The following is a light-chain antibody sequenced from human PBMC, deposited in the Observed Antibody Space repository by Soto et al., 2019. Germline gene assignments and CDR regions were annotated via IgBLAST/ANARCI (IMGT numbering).Light chain of an antibody. CDR1: QSISIW. V-gene: IGKV1-5*01. Sequence: DIPMTQSPSTLSASAGDTVTITCRASQSISIWLAWYQQELGKAPKLLINDASSLESGVPSRFSGSGSGTEFTLTISSLQPDDFATYYCQQFNSFPITFGQGTRLEVK. CDR3: QQFNSFPIT. CDR2: DAS. J-gene: IGKJ5*01.